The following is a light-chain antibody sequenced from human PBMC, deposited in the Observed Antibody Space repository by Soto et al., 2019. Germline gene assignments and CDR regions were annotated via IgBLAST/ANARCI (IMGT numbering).Light chain of an antibody. V-gene: IGLV2-14*01. J-gene: IGLJ3*02. CDR2: DVS. Sequence: QSALTQPASVSGSPGQSITISCTGTSSDVGGYNLVSWYQQHPGKAPKLMIYDVSDRPSGVSNRFSGSKSGNTASLTISGLQAEDEADYYCNSYRSGSTLVFGGGTQLTVL. CDR3: NSYRSGSTLV. CDR1: SSDVGGYNL.